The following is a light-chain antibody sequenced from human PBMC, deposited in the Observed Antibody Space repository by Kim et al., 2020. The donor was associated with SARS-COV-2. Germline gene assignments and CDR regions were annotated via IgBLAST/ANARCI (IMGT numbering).Light chain of an antibody. CDR2: AAS. J-gene: IGKJ1*01. CDR3: QQSYSTTRT. CDR1: HRITTK. V-gene: IGKV1-39*01. Sequence: DIQMTQSPSSLSASVGDRVTITCRASHRITTKLNWYQQKPGKAPNLLIYAASSLQSGVPSRFSGSGSGTDFTLTISNLQPEDFATYYCQQSYSTTRTFGQGTKVDIK.